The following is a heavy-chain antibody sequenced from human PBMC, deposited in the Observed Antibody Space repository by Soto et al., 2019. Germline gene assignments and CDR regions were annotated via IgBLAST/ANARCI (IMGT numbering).Heavy chain of an antibody. CDR2: IYYDGNT. D-gene: IGHD3-16*02. CDR1: GASVSSNTFY. J-gene: IGHJ4*02. CDR3: ARFGDYDYVWGSYRYTYYFDY. Sequence: TSETLSLTCTVSGASVSSNTFYWGWIRQPPGKGLESIANIYYDGNTHYNPSLESRVTISLDTSKNQFSLTLSSVTAADTAVYYCARFGDYDYVWGSYRYTYYFDYWGQGTLVTVSS. V-gene: IGHV4-39*01.